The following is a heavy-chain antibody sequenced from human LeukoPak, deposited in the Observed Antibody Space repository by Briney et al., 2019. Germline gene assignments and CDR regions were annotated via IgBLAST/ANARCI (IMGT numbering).Heavy chain of an antibody. CDR3: ARVEVGPSGSYVHFDY. V-gene: IGHV1-2*02. CDR2: INPNSGGT. Sequence: ASVTVSCKASGYTFTAYYMHWVRQAPGQGLEWMGWINPNSGGTNYAQKFQGRVTMTRDTSISTAYMELSRLRSDDTAVYYCARVEVGPSGSYVHFDYWGQGTLVTVSS. J-gene: IGHJ4*02. D-gene: IGHD1-26*01. CDR1: GYTFTAYY.